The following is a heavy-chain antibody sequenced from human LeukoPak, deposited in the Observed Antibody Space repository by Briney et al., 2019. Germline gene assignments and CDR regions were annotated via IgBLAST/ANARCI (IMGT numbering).Heavy chain of an antibody. CDR2: INHSGST. V-gene: IGHV4-34*01. Sequence: SKTLSLTCAVYGGSFSGYYWSWIRQPPGKGLEWIGEINHSGSTNYNPSLKSRVTISVDTSKNQFSLKLSSVTAADTAVYYCAGQDSSGFSYFDYWGQGTLVTVSS. J-gene: IGHJ4*02. D-gene: IGHD6-19*01. CDR1: GGSFSGYY. CDR3: AGQDSSGFSYFDY.